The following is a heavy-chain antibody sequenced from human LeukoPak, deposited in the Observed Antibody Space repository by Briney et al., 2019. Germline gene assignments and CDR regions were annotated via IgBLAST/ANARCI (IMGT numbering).Heavy chain of an antibody. CDR2: IIPIFGTA. V-gene: IGHV1-69*13. CDR1: GGTFSSYA. Sequence: GASVKVSCKASGGTFSSYAICWVRQAPGQGLEWMGGIIPIFGTANYAQKFQGRVTITADESTSTAYMELSSLRSEDTAVYYCARPRYSGSYYHFDYWGQGTLVTVSS. J-gene: IGHJ4*02. CDR3: ARPRYSGSYYHFDY. D-gene: IGHD1-26*01.